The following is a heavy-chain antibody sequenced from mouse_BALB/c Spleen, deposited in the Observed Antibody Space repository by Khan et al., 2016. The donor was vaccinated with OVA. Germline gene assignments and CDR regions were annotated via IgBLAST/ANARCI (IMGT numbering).Heavy chain of an antibody. CDR3: ARGNYYGYYFDY. J-gene: IGHJ2*01. D-gene: IGHD1-1*01. CDR1: GYSITSGYA. V-gene: IGHV3-2*02. Sequence: EVKLLESGPGLVKPSQSLSLTCTVTGYSITSGYAWNWIRQFPGNKLEWMGYISYSGVTSYTPSLKSRISFTRATSKNQFFLQLNSVTTEDTTTYYCARGNYYGYYFDYWGQGTTLTVSS. CDR2: ISYSGVT.